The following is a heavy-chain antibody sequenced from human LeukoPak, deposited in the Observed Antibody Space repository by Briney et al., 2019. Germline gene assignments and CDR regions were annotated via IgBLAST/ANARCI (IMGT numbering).Heavy chain of an antibody. J-gene: IGHJ5*02. CDR3: AKDLSYANWFDP. CDR1: GFTFSSYG. V-gene: IGHV3-30*18. CDR2: ISYDGSNK. D-gene: IGHD1-26*01. Sequence: GGSQRLSCAASGFTFSSYGMHWVRQAPGKGLEWVAVISYDGSNKYYADSVKGRFTISRDNSKNTLYLQMNSLRAEDTAVYYCAKDLSYANWFDPWGQGTLVTVSS.